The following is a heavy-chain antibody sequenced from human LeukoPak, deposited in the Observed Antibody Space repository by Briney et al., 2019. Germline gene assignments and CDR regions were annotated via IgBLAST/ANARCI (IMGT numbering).Heavy chain of an antibody. J-gene: IGHJ6*03. V-gene: IGHV3-30*02. CDR2: IQYDGSNE. D-gene: IGHD2-8*01. CDR3: AKDRCSNGIGCYYYYMDV. Sequence: GGSLRLSCTASGFIFSSYGIHWVRQAPGKGLEWVAYIQYDGSNEQYADSVKGRFSISRDSSKNILYLQMNSLRAEDTTIYYCAKDRCSNGIGCYYYYMDVWGKGTTVTISS. CDR1: GFIFSSYG.